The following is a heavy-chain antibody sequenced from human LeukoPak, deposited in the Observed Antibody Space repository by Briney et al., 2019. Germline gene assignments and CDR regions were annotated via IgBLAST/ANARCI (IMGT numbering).Heavy chain of an antibody. CDR1: GFTFTSYG. CDR3: AKGRTRLTTTPFDY. J-gene: IGHJ4*02. CDR2: MSYDGSNE. D-gene: IGHD4-17*01. V-gene: IGHV3-30*18. Sequence: GRSLRLSCAVSGFTFTSYGMHWVRQAPGKGLEWVAFMSYDGSNEYCADSVEGRFTMSRDNSENTLHLQMNSLRVEDTAVYYCAKGRTRLTTTPFDYWGQGTLVTVSS.